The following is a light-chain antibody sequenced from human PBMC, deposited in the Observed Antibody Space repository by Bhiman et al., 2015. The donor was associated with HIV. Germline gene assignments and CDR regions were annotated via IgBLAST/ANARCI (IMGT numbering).Light chain of an antibody. CDR2: DVI. CDR3: SSYTSSSTLL. CDR1: GSDVGGYNH. V-gene: IGLV2-14*03. J-gene: IGLJ2*01. Sequence: QSALTQPASVSGSPGQSITISCTGTGSDVGGYNHVSWYQQHPGKAPKLMIYDVIKRPSGVSNRFSGSKSGNTASLTISGLQAEDEADYYCSSYTSSSTLLFGGGTKLTVL.